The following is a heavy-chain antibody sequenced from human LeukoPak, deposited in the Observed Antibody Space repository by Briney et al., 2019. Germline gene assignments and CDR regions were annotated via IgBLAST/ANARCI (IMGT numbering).Heavy chain of an antibody. J-gene: IGHJ4*02. Sequence: PGRSLRLSCAASGFTFSSSGMHWVRQAPGKGLEWVAVISYDGSNKYYADSVKGRFTISRDNPKNTLYLQMNSLRAEDTAVYYCAKATYSSGWYGIDYWGQGTLVTVSS. CDR2: ISYDGSNK. CDR3: AKATYSSGWYGIDY. V-gene: IGHV3-30*18. CDR1: GFTFSSSG. D-gene: IGHD6-19*01.